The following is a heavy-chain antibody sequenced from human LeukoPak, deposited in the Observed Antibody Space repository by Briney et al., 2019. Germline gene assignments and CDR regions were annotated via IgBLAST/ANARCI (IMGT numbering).Heavy chain of an antibody. CDR2: ISAYNGNT. D-gene: IGHD2-21*02. CDR3: ARAYCGGDCYLPKDFDY. V-gene: IGHV1-18*01. J-gene: IGHJ4*02. Sequence: ASVKVSCKASGYTFTSYGISWVRQAPGQGLEWMGWISAYNGNTNYAQKLQGRVTMTTDTSTSTAYMELRRLRSDDTAVYYCARAYCGGDCYLPKDFDYWGQGTLVTVSS. CDR1: GYTFTSYG.